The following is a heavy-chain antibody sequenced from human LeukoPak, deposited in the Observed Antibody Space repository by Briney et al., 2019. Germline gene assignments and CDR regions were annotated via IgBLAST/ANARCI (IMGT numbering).Heavy chain of an antibody. CDR2: INQDESAK. V-gene: IGHV3-7*03. CDR3: TKDRLSGYSGGVIDY. CDR1: EFTFSRFW. D-gene: IGHD5-12*01. Sequence: PGGSLRLSCAASEFTFSRFWMSWVRQAPGKGLEWVASINQDESAKFYVDSVKGRFTISRDNAKNSLYLQMNSLRAEDMALYYCTKDRLSGYSGGVIDYWGQGTLVTVSS. J-gene: IGHJ4*02.